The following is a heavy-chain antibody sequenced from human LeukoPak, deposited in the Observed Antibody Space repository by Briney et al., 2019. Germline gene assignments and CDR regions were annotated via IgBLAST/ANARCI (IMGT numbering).Heavy chain of an antibody. CDR1: GVSINTCCYY. V-gene: IGHV4-61*01. D-gene: IGHD5-18*01. Sequence: SETLSLTCDVSGVSINTCCYYWTWIRQPPGKGLEWIGYKYYSGSTRYNSSLRSRLTISLDSSKNQFSLGLTSVTAADTAVYYCARGRSYGFDFDSWGPGTLVIVSS. CDR2: KYYSGST. J-gene: IGHJ4*02. CDR3: ARGRSYGFDFDS.